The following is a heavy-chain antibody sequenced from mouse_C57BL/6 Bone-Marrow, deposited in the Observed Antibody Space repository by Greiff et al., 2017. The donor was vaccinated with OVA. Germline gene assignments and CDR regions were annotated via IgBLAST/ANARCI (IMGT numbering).Heavy chain of an antibody. Sequence: EVQLVESEGGLVQPGSSMKLSCTASGFTFSDYYMAWVRQVPEKGLEWVANINYDGSSTYYLDSLKSRFIISRDNAKNILYLQMSSLKSEDTATYYCAREDYSKAAMDDWGQGTSVTVSS. CDR3: AREDYSKAAMDD. J-gene: IGHJ4*01. D-gene: IGHD2-5*01. CDR1: GFTFSDYY. CDR2: INYDGSST. V-gene: IGHV5-16*01.